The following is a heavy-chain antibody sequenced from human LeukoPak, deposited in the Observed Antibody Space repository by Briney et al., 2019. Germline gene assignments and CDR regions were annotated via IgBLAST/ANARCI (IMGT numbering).Heavy chain of an antibody. CDR1: GFTFSSYS. CDR2: ISSSSSYI. D-gene: IGHD6-19*01. Sequence: GGSLRLSCAASGFTFSSYSMNWVRQAPGKGLEWVSSISSSSSYIYYADSVKGRFTISRDNAKNSLYLQMNSLRAEDTAVYYCAKDGGVYASGWYRGPFFDCWGQGTLVTVSS. J-gene: IGHJ4*02. V-gene: IGHV3-21*01. CDR3: AKDGGVYASGWYRGPFFDC.